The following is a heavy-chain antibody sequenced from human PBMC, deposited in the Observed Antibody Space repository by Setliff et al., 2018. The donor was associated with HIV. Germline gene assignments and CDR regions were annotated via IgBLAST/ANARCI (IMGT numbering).Heavy chain of an antibody. CDR1: GYSFTGYY. V-gene: IGHV1-8*02. J-gene: IGHJ4*02. CDR2: INPNSGNT. D-gene: IGHD3-10*01. CDR3: ARAPYYYGSGSYDYYFDY. Sequence: ASVKVSCKASGYSFTGYYMHWVRQAPGQGLEWMGRINPNSGNTGYAQKFQGRVTMTRNTSISTAYMELSSLRSEDTAVYYCARAPYYYGSGSYDYYFDYWGQGTLVTVSS.